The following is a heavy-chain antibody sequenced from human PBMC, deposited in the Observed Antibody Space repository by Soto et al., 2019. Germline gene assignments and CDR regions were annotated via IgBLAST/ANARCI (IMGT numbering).Heavy chain of an antibody. Sequence: PSETLSLTCTVSGGSISSYYWSWIRRPPGKGLEWIGYIYYSGSTNYNPSLKSRVTISVDTSKNQFSLKLSSVTAADTAVYYCAKQDTDGYSYYMDVWGKGTTVTVSS. V-gene: IGHV4-59*01. CDR1: GGSISSYY. J-gene: IGHJ6*03. CDR2: IYYSGST. CDR3: AKQDTDGYSYYMDV.